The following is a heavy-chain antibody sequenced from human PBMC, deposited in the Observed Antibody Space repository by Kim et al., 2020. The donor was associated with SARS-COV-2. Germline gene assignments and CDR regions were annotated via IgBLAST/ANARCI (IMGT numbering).Heavy chain of an antibody. V-gene: IGHV3-21*01. CDR3: ARETIQLWTRTTDY. Sequence: GGSLRLSCAASGFTFSSYSMNWVRQAPGKGLEWVSSISSSSYIYYADSVKGRFTISRDNAKNSLYLQMNSLRAEDTAVYYCARETIQLWTRTTDYWGQGTLVTPSS. D-gene: IGHD5-18*01. CDR1: GFTFSSYS. J-gene: IGHJ4*02. CDR2: ISSSSYI.